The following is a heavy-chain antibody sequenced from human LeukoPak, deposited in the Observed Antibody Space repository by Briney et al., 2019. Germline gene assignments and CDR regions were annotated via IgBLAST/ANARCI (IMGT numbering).Heavy chain of an antibody. D-gene: IGHD2-2*01. V-gene: IGHV4-39*07. CDR2: IYYSGST. CDR3: ARGSPDIVVVDY. J-gene: IGHJ4*02. Sequence: SETLSLTCAVSGASISGSGYYWGWIRQPPGKGLEWIGNIYYSGSTYYNVSLQSRVTISIDTSKNQFSLKLSSVTAADTAVYYCARGSPDIVVVDYWGQGTLVTVSS. CDR1: GASISGSGYY.